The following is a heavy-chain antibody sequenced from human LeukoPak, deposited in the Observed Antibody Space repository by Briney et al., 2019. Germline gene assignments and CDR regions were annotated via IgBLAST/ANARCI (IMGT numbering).Heavy chain of an antibody. Sequence: GASVKVSCKASGGTFSSYAISWVRQAPGQGLEWMGRIIPILGIANYAQKFQGRVTITADKSTSTAYMELSSLRSEDTAVYYCARSSFPIVRYSDYWGQGTLVTVSS. D-gene: IGHD3-9*01. CDR1: GGTFSSYA. CDR3: ARSSFPIVRYSDY. CDR2: IIPILGIA. J-gene: IGHJ4*02. V-gene: IGHV1-69*04.